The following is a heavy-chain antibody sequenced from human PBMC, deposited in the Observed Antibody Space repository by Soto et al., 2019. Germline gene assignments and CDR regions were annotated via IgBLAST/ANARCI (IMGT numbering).Heavy chain of an antibody. J-gene: IGHJ4*02. D-gene: IGHD5-12*01. CDR2: ITSNGGST. V-gene: IGHV3-64D*06. CDR3: VKAHGYDFDY. Sequence: EVQLVESGGGLVQPGGSLRLSCSASGFTFSSYSMHWVRQAPGKGLEYVSAITSNGGSTYYADSVKGRFTISRDNSKNTLYLQMSSLRAEDTAVYYCVKAHGYDFDYWGQGTLVTVSS. CDR1: GFTFSSYS.